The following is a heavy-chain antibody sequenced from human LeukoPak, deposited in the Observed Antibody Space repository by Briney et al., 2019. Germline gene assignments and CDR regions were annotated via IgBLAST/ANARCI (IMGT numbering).Heavy chain of an antibody. Sequence: GGSLRLSCAASGFTFSSYGMSWVRQAPGKGLEWVSAISGSGGSTYYADSVKGRFTISRDNSKNTLYLQMNSLRAEDTAVYYCAKTAYYDILTGYYFGTQTPYYMDVWGKGTTVTISS. D-gene: IGHD3-9*01. CDR1: GFTFSSYG. J-gene: IGHJ6*03. CDR3: AKTAYYDILTGYYFGTQTPYYMDV. V-gene: IGHV3-23*01. CDR2: ISGSGGST.